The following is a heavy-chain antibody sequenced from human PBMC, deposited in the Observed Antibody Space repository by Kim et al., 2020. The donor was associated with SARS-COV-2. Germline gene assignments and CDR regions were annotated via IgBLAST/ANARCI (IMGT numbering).Heavy chain of an antibody. CDR3: ARGHRTVLLWFGESNWFDP. J-gene: IGHJ5*02. CDR2: MNPNSGNT. Sequence: ASVKVSCKASGYTFTSYDNNWVRQDTGQGLEWMGWMNPNSGNTGYAQKVQGRVTMTRNTSISTAYMELSSLRSEDTAVYYCARGHRTVLLWFGESNWFDPSGQRTLVTVSS. D-gene: IGHD3-10*01. V-gene: IGHV1-8*01. CDR1: GYTFTSYD.